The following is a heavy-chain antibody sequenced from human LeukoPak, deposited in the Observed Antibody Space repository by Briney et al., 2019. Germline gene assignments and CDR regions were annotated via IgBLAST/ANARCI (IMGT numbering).Heavy chain of an antibody. CDR3: ARVWLSSGSYWYYDF. CDR2: IYSSGNT. D-gene: IGHD3-22*01. J-gene: IGHJ2*01. V-gene: IGHV4-4*07. CDR1: GGSIISNY. Sequence: SETLSLTCTVSGGSIISNYWRGIRQPAGKGLEYIGRIYSSGNTNYNPSLKSRVTMSVDTSKNQFSLLLHSVTAADTAVYYCARVWLSSGSYWYYDFWGRGTLVIVSS.